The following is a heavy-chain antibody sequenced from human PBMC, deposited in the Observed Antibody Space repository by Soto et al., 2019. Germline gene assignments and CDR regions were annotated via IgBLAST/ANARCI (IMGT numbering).Heavy chain of an antibody. V-gene: IGHV1-18*01. CDR3: ARDHSVAVAGTWYFDY. D-gene: IGHD6-19*01. CDR1: GYTFTSYG. CDR2: ISAYNGNT. J-gene: IGHJ4*02. Sequence: ASVKVSCKASGYTFTSYGISCVRQAPGQGLEWMGWISAYNGNTNYAQKLQGRVTMTTDTSTSTAYMELRSLRSDDTAVYYCARDHSVAVAGTWYFDYWGQGTLVTVSS.